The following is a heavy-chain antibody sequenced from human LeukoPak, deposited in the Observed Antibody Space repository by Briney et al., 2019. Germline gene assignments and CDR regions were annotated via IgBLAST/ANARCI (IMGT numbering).Heavy chain of an antibody. CDR2: ISAYNGNT. CDR3: ARETGYYYDSSGYSEEYYFDY. J-gene: IGHJ4*02. CDR1: GYTFTSYG. V-gene: IGHV1-18*01. D-gene: IGHD3-22*01. Sequence: ASVTVSFTASGYTFTSYGISWVRQAPGQGLEWMGWISAYNGNTNYAQKLQGRVTMTTDTSTSTAYMELRGLRSDDTAVYYCARETGYYYDSSGYSEEYYFDYWGQGTLVTVSS.